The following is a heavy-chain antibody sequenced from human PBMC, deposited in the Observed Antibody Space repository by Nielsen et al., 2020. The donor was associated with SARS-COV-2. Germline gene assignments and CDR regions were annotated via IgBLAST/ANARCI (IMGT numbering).Heavy chain of an antibody. CDR2: INHSGST. J-gene: IGHJ6*02. Sequence: SETLSLTCAVSGGSISHTNWWSWVRQSPGKGLEWIGEINHSGSTNYNPSLKSRVTISVDTSKNQFSLKLSSVTAADTAVYYCARGQKRYYYYYYGMDVWGQGTTVTVSS. CDR3: ARGQKRYYYYYYGMDV. V-gene: IGHV4-4*02. CDR1: GGSISHTNW.